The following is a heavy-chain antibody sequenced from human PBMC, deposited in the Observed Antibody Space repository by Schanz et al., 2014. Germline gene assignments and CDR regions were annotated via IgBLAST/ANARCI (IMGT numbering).Heavy chain of an antibody. CDR2: INPNGGST. CDR1: GDTFSSYT. V-gene: IGHV1-46*03. J-gene: IGHJ3*02. CDR3: AAETQGGGGSRPYAFAI. Sequence: QVQLVQSGAEVKKPGSSVKVSCKASGDTFSSYTINWVRHAPGQGLEWMGIINPNGGSTTYEQEFQGKVTMTRDASTSTVYMELRSLTSEDTAVYYCAAETQGGGGSRPYAFAIWGQGTMVTVSS. D-gene: IGHD2-15*01.